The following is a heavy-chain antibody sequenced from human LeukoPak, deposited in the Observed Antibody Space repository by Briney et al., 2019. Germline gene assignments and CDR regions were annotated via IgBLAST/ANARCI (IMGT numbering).Heavy chain of an antibody. CDR2: ISCSGADT. D-gene: IGHD1/OR15-1a*01. Sequence: PGGSLRLSYATSGFTFSSYAMSWVRQAPGKGLEWVSAISCSGADTYYADSVKVRFTISRDNYKNTLYLQMNSLRAEDTAIYYCAKTGNNNEGSFDFWGQGTLVTVSS. J-gene: IGHJ4*02. V-gene: IGHV3-23*01. CDR1: GFTFSSYA. CDR3: AKTGNNNEGSFDF.